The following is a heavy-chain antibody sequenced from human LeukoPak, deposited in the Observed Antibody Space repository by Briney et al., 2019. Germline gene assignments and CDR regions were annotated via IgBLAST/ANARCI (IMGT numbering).Heavy chain of an antibody. CDR3: ARHPYSNFVLDH. Sequence: SETLSLTCTVSGGFISNYYWSWVRQPPGRGLEWIGYIYFRGDTKYNPSLKCRVTLSVDTSKTQFTRKLSSVTAADTAVYYCARHPYSNFVLDHWGQGTLVTVPS. J-gene: IGHJ4*02. CDR1: GGFISNYY. D-gene: IGHD4-11*01. V-gene: IGHV4-59*08. CDR2: IYFRGDT.